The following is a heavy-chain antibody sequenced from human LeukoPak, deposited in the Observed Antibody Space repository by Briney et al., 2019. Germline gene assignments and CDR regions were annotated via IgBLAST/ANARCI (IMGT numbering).Heavy chain of an antibody. D-gene: IGHD3-3*01. CDR2: ISGSGGST. V-gene: IGHV3-23*01. CDR1: GFTFSSYN. CDR3: AGPITPPGYYSTSKKNYYYYGMDV. J-gene: IGHJ6*02. Sequence: GGSLRLSCAASGFTFSSYNMNWVRQAPGKGLEWVLAISGSGGSTYYADSVKGRFTISRDNSKNTLYLQMNSLRAEDTAVYYCAGPITPPGYYSTSKKNYYYYGMDVWGQGTTVTVSS.